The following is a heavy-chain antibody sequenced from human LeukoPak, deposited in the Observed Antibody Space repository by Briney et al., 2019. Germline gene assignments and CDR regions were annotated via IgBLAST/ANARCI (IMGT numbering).Heavy chain of an antibody. CDR3: AREGWGFSYGY. CDR1: GFTFSSYA. J-gene: IGHJ4*02. D-gene: IGHD5-18*01. Sequence: GGSLRLSCAASGFTFSSYAMSWVRQAPGKGLEWVSAISGSGGSTYYADSVKGRFTISRDNAKNTLYLQMNSLRAEDTAVYYCAREGWGFSYGYWGQGALVTVSS. V-gene: IGHV3-23*01. CDR2: ISGSGGST.